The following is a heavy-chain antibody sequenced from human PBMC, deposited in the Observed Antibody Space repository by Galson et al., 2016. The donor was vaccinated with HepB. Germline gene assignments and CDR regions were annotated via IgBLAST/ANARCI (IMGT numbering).Heavy chain of an antibody. J-gene: IGHJ2*01. D-gene: IGHD6-13*01. V-gene: IGHV1-3*01. CDR1: GYTFTPYA. Sequence: SVKVSCKASGYTFTPYAIHWVRQAPGQRLEWMGWINAGNGDTKYSQKFQGRVTITRDTSASTAYMELSSLRSEDTAVYYCARAGDYSSSWYWYFDLWGRGTLVTVSS. CDR3: ARAGDYSSSWYWYFDL. CDR2: INAGNGDT.